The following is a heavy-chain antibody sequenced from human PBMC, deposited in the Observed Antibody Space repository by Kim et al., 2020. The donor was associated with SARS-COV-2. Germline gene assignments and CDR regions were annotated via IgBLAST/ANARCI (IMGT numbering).Heavy chain of an antibody. CDR2: IYYSGST. CDR1: GGSISSSSYY. CDR3: ARSLGAGIAAAGTNWFDP. J-gene: IGHJ5*02. Sequence: SETLSLTCTVSGGSISSSSYYWGWIRQPPGKGLEWIGSIYYSGSTYYNPSLKSRVTISVDTSKNQFSLKLSSVTAVDTAVYYCARSLGAGIAAAGTNWFDPWGQGTLVTVSS. V-gene: IGHV4-39*07. D-gene: IGHD6-13*01.